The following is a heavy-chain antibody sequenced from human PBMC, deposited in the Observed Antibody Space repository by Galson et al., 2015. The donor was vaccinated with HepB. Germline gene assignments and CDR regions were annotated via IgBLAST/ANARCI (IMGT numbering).Heavy chain of an antibody. CDR3: GRDISGGALDI. V-gene: IGHV3-30-3*01. J-gene: IGHJ3*02. CDR2: ISHDGINK. D-gene: IGHD1-26*01. Sequence: SLRLSCAASGFTFSSHAMHWVRQAPGKGLEWVAVISHDGINKYYADSVRGRFTMSRDNAKNTLVLQMSSLRAEDTALYSCGRDISGGALDIWGQGTMVTVSS. CDR1: GFTFSSHA.